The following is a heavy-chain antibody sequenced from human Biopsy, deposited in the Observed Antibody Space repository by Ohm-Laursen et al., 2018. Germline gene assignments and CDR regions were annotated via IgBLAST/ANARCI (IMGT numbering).Heavy chain of an antibody. J-gene: IGHJ6*02. V-gene: IGHV1-69*04. Sequence: SVKAACKASGDIFNKYGILWVRQAAGKGLEWMGRVITIGDIVNYAQRFQGRVTMTADKSTSTAYMDLSSLISEDTAVYYCARGGSGSVYYGMDVLGQGTTVTVSS. CDR3: ARGGSGSVYYGMDV. CDR1: GDIFNKYG. D-gene: IGHD3-10*01. CDR2: VITIGDIV.